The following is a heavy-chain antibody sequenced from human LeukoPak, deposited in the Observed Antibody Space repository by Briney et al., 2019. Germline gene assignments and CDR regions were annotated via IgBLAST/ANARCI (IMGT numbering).Heavy chain of an antibody. J-gene: IGHJ5*02. Sequence: SVKVSCKASGGTFISYAISWVRQAPGQGLEWMGRIIPILGIANYAQKFQGRVTITADKYSSTAYMELSSLRSEDTAVYYCARAENYYGSGSYHWFDPWGQGTLVTVSS. V-gene: IGHV1-69*04. CDR1: GGTFISYA. CDR3: ARAENYYGSGSYHWFDP. D-gene: IGHD3-10*01. CDR2: IIPILGIA.